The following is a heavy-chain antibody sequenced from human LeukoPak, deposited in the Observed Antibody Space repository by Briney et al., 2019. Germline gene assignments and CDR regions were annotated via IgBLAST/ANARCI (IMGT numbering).Heavy chain of an antibody. V-gene: IGHV1-2*06. CDR1: GYTFTGYY. D-gene: IGHD4-11*01. Sequence: ASVKVSCKASGYTFTGYYMHWVRQAPGQGLEWVGRINPNSGGTSFAQKFQGSVTMTRDTSISTAYMKLSRLRSDDTAVYYCARGLENFDCWGQGTLVTVSS. CDR3: ARGLENFDC. CDR2: INPNSGGT. J-gene: IGHJ4*02.